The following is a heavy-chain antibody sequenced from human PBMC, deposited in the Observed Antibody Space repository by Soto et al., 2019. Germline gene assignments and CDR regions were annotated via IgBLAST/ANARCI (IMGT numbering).Heavy chain of an antibody. CDR1: GFTFSSYA. Sequence: GSLRLSCAASGFTFSSYAMGWVRQAAGKGLEWVSLINYSGATTYYADSVKGRFTISRDNSKSTLYLQLSSLRAGDTAVYYCATQDFRGPTGTAWGQGSLVTVSS. CDR2: INYSGATT. V-gene: IGHV3-23*01. CDR3: ATQDFRGPTGTA. D-gene: IGHD1-1*01. J-gene: IGHJ4*02.